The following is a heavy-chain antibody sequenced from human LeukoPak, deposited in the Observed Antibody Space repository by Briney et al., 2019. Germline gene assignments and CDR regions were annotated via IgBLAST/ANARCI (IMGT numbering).Heavy chain of an antibody. CDR3: AHMGGALAWFDP. J-gene: IGHJ5*02. Sequence: SGSTLAKPTQTLTLTCTFSGFSLTTSAVGVGWIRQPPGKALEWVALIYGHDDKRYNSSLKSRLTITKDTSKNQVVLTMTNMDPHDTATYYCAHMGGALAWFDPWGQGTLVTVSS. CDR1: GFSLTTSAVG. CDR2: IYGHDDK. V-gene: IGHV2-5*01. D-gene: IGHD1-26*01.